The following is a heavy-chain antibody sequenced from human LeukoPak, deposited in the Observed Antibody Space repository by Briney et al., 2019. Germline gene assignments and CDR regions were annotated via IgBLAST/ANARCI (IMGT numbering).Heavy chain of an antibody. CDR1: GGSISGSGYY. J-gene: IGHJ4*02. Sequence: SETLSLTCTVSGGSISGSGYYWGWPRHPPGKGLECIGSIYYSGSTYYNSSLKSRVTISEDTSKNQFSLKLSSVAAAETAVYYCARAPDYWGQGTLVTVSS. CDR2: IYYSGST. CDR3: ARAPDY. V-gene: IGHV4-39*01.